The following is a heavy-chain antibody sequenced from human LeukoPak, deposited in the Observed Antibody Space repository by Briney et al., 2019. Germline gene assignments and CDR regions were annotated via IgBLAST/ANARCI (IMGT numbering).Heavy chain of an antibody. V-gene: IGHV1-2*02. CDR2: INPNSGGT. Sequence: ASVKVSCKASGYTFTGYYMHWVRQAPGQGLAWMGWINPNSGGTNYAQKFQGRVTMTRDTSISTAYMELSRLRSDDTAVYYCATASGKAEYYYGSGSYYRWTFDYWGQGTLVTVSS. CDR1: GYTFTGYY. CDR3: ATASGKAEYYYGSGSYYRWTFDY. J-gene: IGHJ4*02. D-gene: IGHD3-10*01.